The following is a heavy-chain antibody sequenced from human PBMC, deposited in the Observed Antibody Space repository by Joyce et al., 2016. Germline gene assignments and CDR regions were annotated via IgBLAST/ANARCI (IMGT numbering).Heavy chain of an antibody. D-gene: IGHD1-26*01. CDR1: GYSISSGYY. V-gene: IGHV4-38-2*02. Sequence: QVQLQESGPGLVKPSATLSLTCAVSGYSISSGYYWGWIRHPPGKGLAWSGIIVHSGRTYYNPSLKSRITISVDTSKNQFSLKLSSVTAADTSVYYCARDAVGARLGFDYWGQGTLVTVSS. CDR3: ARDAVGARLGFDY. J-gene: IGHJ4*02. CDR2: IVHSGRT.